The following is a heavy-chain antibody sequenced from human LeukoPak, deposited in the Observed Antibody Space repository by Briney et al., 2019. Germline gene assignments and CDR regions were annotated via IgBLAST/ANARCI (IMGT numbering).Heavy chain of an antibody. CDR2: IVVGSGNT. J-gene: IGHJ6*03. V-gene: IGHV1-58*02. D-gene: IGHD2-21*02. Sequence: ASVKVSCKASGFTFTSSAMQWVRQARGQRLEWIGWIVVGSGNTNYAQKFQERVTITRDMSTSTAYIELSSLRSEDTAVYYCAKNGQVTSTTYYYYYYMDVWGKGTTVTISS. CDR3: AKNGQVTSTTYYYYYYMDV. CDR1: GFTFTSSA.